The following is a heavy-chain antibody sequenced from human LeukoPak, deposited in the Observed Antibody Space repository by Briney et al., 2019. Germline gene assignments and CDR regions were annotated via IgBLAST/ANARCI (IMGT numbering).Heavy chain of an antibody. D-gene: IGHD5-18*01. J-gene: IGHJ4*02. CDR3: ARVLDTAGMGY. CDR2: IWHDGSRK. V-gene: IGHV3-33*01. CDR1: GFTFSSSA. Sequence: GGSLRLSCAASGFTFSSSAMHWVRQTPGKGLEWVSIIWHDGSRKYYADSVQGRFTISRDNSKNTLYLQMNSLRAEDTAVYYCARVLDTAGMGYWGQGTLVTVSS.